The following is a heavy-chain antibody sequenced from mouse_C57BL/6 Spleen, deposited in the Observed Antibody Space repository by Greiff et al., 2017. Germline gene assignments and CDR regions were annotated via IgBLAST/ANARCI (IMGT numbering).Heavy chain of an antibody. V-gene: IGHV1-81*01. CDR2: IYPRSGNT. J-gene: IGHJ3*01. D-gene: IGHD2-4*01. Sequence: QVQLKQSGAELARPGASVKLSCKASGYTFTSYGISWVKQRTGQGLEWIGEIYPRSGNTYYNEKFKGKATLTADKSSSTEYMELRSLTSEDSAVYFCARGGDYDPFAYWGQGTLVTVSA. CDR3: ARGGDYDPFAY. CDR1: GYTFTSYG.